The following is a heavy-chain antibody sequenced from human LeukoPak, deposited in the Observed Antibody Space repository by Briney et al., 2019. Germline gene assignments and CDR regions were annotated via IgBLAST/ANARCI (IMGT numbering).Heavy chain of an antibody. CDR3: AREEGIIGSTSFDY. D-gene: IGHD1-7*01. Sequence: ASVKVSCKASGYTFTGYYMHWVRQAPGQGLEWVGLINPNSGGINYAQKFQGRVTMTGDTSISTAYMELSRLTSDDTAVYYCAREEGIIGSTSFDYWGQGTLVTVSS. J-gene: IGHJ4*02. CDR2: INPNSGGI. V-gene: IGHV1-2*02. CDR1: GYTFTGYY.